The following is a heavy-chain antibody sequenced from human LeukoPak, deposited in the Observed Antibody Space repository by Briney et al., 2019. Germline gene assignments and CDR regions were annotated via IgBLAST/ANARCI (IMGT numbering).Heavy chain of an antibody. Sequence: PSETLSLTCAVYGGSFSGYYWSWIRQPPGKGLEWIGGINHSGSTNYNPSLKSRVTISVDTSKNQFSLKLSSVTAADTAVYYCARGRGYDILTGYNLDYWGQGTLVTVSS. CDR3: ARGRGYDILTGYNLDY. V-gene: IGHV4-34*01. J-gene: IGHJ4*02. CDR2: INHSGST. CDR1: GGSFSGYY. D-gene: IGHD3-9*01.